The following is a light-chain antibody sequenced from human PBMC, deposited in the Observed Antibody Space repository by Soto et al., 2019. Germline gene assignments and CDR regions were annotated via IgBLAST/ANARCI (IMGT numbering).Light chain of an antibody. CDR3: QQYGSSPWT. V-gene: IGKV3-20*01. CDR1: QSVSSSY. Sequence: EIVLTQSPGTLSLSPGGRATLSCRASQSVSSSYLAWYQQKPGQAPRLLIYDASTKATGIPERISGSGSGTEFTLTISRLEPEDFAVYYCQQYGSSPWTFGQGTRVEIK. J-gene: IGKJ1*01. CDR2: DAS.